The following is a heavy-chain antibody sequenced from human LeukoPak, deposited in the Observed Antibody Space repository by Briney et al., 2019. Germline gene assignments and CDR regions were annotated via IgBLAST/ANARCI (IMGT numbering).Heavy chain of an antibody. CDR3: ARSAAAGTSPGYY. V-gene: IGHV1-3*01. J-gene: IGHJ4*02. CDR1: GYTFTSYA. CDR2: INAGNGNT. Sequence: ASVKVSCKASGYTFTSYAMHWVRQAPGQRLEWMGWINAGNGNTKYSQKFQGRVTITMDTSASTAYMELSSLRSEDTAVYYCARSAAAGTSPGYYWGQGTLVTVSS. D-gene: IGHD6-13*01.